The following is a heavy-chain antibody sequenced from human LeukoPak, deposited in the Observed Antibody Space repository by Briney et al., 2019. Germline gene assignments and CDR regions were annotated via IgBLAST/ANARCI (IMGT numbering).Heavy chain of an antibody. CDR1: GGSISSGGYS. V-gene: IGHV4-30-4*07. J-gene: IGHJ4*02. D-gene: IGHD1-14*01. CDR2: IYSSGTT. CDR3: AGTGSFDY. Sequence: SETLSLTCTVSGGSISSGGYSWSWIRQPPGKGLEWIGYIYSSGTTYSNPSLKSRVTISVDTSKNQFSLKLSSVTAADTAVYYCAGTGSFDYWGQGTLVTASS.